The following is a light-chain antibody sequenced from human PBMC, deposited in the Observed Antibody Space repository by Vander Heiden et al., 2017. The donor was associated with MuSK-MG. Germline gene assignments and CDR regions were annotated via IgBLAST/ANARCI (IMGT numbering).Light chain of an antibody. J-gene: IGKJ4*01. CDR2: WAS. Sequence: DIVMPQFPASLAVSLGAGAPINCKSSQNVLYSSNNKNYLAWYQQKPGQHPKRLKKWASTRESGVPDRFSGNGSGTDCTLTSSRLQAEDLAVYSCQQDDISPFAFGRGTKVDIK. CDR1: QNVLYSSNNKNY. V-gene: IGKV4-1*01. CDR3: QQDDISPFA.